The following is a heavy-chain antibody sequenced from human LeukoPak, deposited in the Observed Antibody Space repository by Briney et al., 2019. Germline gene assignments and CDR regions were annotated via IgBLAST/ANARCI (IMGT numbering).Heavy chain of an antibody. CDR2: IYYSGST. D-gene: IGHD3-16*02. CDR3: ARGGYVWGSYQALGY. CDR1: GGSISSSSYY. V-gene: IGHV4-39*07. J-gene: IGHJ4*02. Sequence: PSETLSLTCTVSGGSISSSSYYWGWIRQPPGKGLEWIGSIYYSGSTYYNPSLKSRVTISVDTSKNQFSLKLSSVTAADTAVYYCARGGYVWGSYQALGYWGQGTLVTVSS.